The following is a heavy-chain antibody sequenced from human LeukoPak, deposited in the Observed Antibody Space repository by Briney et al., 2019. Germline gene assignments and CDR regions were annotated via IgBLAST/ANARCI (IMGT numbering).Heavy chain of an antibody. Sequence: GGSLRLSCAASGFTFSNCAMTWVRQAPGKGLEWVSTISSGGGSTYYADSVKGRFTISRDNSKNTLYLQMNSLRVEDTAVYYCAKVLSGIVGATTDKWGQGTLVTVSS. CDR3: AKVLSGIVGATTDK. CDR2: ISSGGGST. V-gene: IGHV3-23*01. J-gene: IGHJ4*02. D-gene: IGHD1-26*01. CDR1: GFTFSNCA.